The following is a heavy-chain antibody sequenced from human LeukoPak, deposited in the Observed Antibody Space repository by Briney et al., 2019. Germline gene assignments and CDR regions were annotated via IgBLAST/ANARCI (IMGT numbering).Heavy chain of an antibody. CDR3: ARQAYCSSTSCYGFDY. V-gene: IGHV4-59*08. J-gene: IGHJ4*02. Sequence: PSETLSLTCTVSGVSISRYYWSWIRQPPGKELEWIAYIYYSGSTSYNPSLKSRVTISLDTSKKQFSLKLSSVTAADTAVYYCARQAYCSSTSCYGFDYWGQGILVTVSS. CDR1: GVSISRYY. D-gene: IGHD2-2*01. CDR2: IYYSGST.